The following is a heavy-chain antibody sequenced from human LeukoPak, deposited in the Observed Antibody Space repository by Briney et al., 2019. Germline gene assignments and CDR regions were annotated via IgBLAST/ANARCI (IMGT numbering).Heavy chain of an antibody. J-gene: IGHJ3*02. CDR2: FDPEDGET. Sequence: ASVKVSCKVSGYTLTELSMHWVRQAPGKGLEWMGGFDPEDGETIHAQKFQGRVTMTEDTSTDTAYMELSSLRSEDTAVYYCATESYSGSYLYAFDIWGQGTMVTVSS. CDR3: ATESYSGSYLYAFDI. V-gene: IGHV1-24*01. CDR1: GYTLTELS. D-gene: IGHD1-26*01.